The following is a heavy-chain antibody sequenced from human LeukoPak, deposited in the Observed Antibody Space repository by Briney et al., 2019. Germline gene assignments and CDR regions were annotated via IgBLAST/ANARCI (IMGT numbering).Heavy chain of an antibody. CDR3: ARACSGGSCYGSFDY. CDR1: GGSISRSGYF. D-gene: IGHD2-15*01. Sequence: SETLSLTCTVSGGSISRSGYFWGWIRQPPGKELEWIGIINDSGNTHYSSSLKSRVTISVGTSKNQFSLKLSSVTAADTAVYYCARACSGGSCYGSFDYWGQGTLVTVSS. V-gene: IGHV4-39*07. CDR2: INDSGNT. J-gene: IGHJ4*02.